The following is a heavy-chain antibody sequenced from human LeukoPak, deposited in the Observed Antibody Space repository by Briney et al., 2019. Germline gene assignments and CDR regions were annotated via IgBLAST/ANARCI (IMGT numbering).Heavy chain of an antibody. J-gene: IGHJ4*02. D-gene: IGHD5-18*01. CDR2: ISGSGGST. Sequence: GGSLRPSCAASGFTFSSCAMSWVRQAPGKGLEWVSSISGSGGSTYSADSVKGLFTISRDNSKNTLYLQMSSLRAGDTAVYYCAKEGNEIYTYGLFDSWGQGTLVTVSS. CDR3: AKEGNEIYTYGLFDS. CDR1: GFTFSSCA. V-gene: IGHV3-23*01.